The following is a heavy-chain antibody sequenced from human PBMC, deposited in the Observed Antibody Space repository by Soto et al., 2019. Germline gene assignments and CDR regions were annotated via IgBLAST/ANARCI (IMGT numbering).Heavy chain of an antibody. CDR3: ANSGYCTRTSCYSFDY. V-gene: IGHV4-34*11. J-gene: IGHJ4*02. CDR2: FSHSGNT. CDR1: GGSFSGYY. D-gene: IGHD2-2*01. Sequence: SETLSLTCAVYGGSFSGYYWSWIRQPPGKGLEWIGYFSHSGNTNYNPSLKSRVSISVDTSKNQFSLNLSSVTAADTAVYYCANSGYCTRTSCYSFDYWGQGTLVTVSS.